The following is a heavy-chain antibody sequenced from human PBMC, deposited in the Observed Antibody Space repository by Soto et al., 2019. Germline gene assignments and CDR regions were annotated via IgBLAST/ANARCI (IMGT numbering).Heavy chain of an antibody. CDR3: AKREDIVLVPAAPSCMDV. CDR1: GFTFSSYS. J-gene: IGHJ6*02. V-gene: IGHV3-21*01. D-gene: IGHD2-2*01. CDR2: ISSSSSYI. Sequence: PGGSLRLSCAASGFTFSSYSMNWVRQAPGKGLEWVSSISSSSSYIYYADSVKGRFTISRDNAKNSLYLQMNSLRAEDTAVYYCAKREDIVLVPAAPSCMDVWGQGTTVTVSS.